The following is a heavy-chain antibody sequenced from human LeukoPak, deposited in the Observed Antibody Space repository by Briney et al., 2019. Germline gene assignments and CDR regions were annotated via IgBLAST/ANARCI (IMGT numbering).Heavy chain of an antibody. CDR1: GFTFHSYA. J-gene: IGHJ4*02. V-gene: IGHV3-23*01. D-gene: IGHD4-23*01. CDR2: IVGDTVT. CDR3: AKGSAQWELYDY. Sequence: GGSLRLPCAASGFTFHSYAMSWVRQAPGKGLEWVSAIVGDTVTFYTDSVKGRFTISRDNSKNTLYLQMNGLRAEDTAIYYCAKGSAQWELYDYWGQGTLVTVSS.